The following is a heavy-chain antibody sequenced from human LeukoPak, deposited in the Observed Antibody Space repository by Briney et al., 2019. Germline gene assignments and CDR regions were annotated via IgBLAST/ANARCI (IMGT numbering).Heavy chain of an antibody. V-gene: IGHV3-53*01. CDR2: VYSGGST. J-gene: IGHJ4*02. CDR1: GFTVSSNY. D-gene: IGHD4-17*01. CDR3: ASGEDYGDYFDY. Sequence: GGSLRLSCAVSGFTVSSNYMNWVRQAPGKGLEWVSVVYSGGSTYYADSVRGRFTISRDNSKNTLYLQMNSLRAEDTAVYYCASGEDYGDYFDYWGQGTLVTVSS.